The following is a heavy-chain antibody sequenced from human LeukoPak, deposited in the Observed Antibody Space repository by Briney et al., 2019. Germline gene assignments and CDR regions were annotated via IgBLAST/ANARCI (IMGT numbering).Heavy chain of an antibody. CDR1: GGSFSGYY. CDR3: ARGKVYYDFWSGYYRIYYFDY. CDR2: INHSGST. D-gene: IGHD3-3*01. Sequence: SETLSLTCAVYGGSFSGYYWSWIRQPPGKGLGWIGEINHSGSTNYNPSLKSRVTISVDTSKNQFSLKLSSVTAADTAVYYCARGKVYYDFWSGYYRIYYFDYWGQGTLVTVSS. V-gene: IGHV4-34*01. J-gene: IGHJ4*02.